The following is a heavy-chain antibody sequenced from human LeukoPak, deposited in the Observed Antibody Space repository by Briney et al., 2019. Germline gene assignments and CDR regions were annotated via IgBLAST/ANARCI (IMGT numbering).Heavy chain of an antibody. CDR2: IIPILGIA. D-gene: IGHD3-22*01. CDR1: GGTFSSYA. V-gene: IGHV1-69*04. J-gene: IGHJ4*02. CDR3: ARPGDSSGYYFGY. Sequence: ASVKVSCKASGGTFSSYAISWVRQAPGQGLEWMGRIIPILGIANYAQKFQGRVTITADKSTSTAYMELSSLRSEDTAVYYCARPGDSSGYYFGYWGQGTLVTVSS.